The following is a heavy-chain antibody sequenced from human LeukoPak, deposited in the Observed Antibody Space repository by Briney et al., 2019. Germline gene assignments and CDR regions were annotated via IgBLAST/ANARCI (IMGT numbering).Heavy chain of an antibody. CDR2: INWNGGST. Sequence: GGSLRLSCAASGFTIDDYGMSWVRQAPGKGLEWVSGINWNGGSTGYADSVKGRFTISRDNAKNSLYLQMNSLRAEDTALYYCARDLRLTYYYYMDVWGKGTTVTVSS. D-gene: IGHD3-16*01. CDR3: ARDLRLTYYYYMDV. J-gene: IGHJ6*03. V-gene: IGHV3-20*04. CDR1: GFTIDDYG.